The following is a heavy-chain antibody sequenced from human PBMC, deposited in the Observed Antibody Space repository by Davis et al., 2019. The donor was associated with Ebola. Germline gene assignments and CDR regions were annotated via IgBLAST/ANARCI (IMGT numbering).Heavy chain of an antibody. Sequence: GGSLRLSCAASGFTVSSNYMSWVRQAPGKGLEWVSVIYSGGSTYYADSVKGRFTISRDNSKNTLYLQMNSLRAEDTAVYYCARPSGSYSYYYYYGMDVWGQGTTVTVSS. J-gene: IGHJ6*02. CDR1: GFTVSSNY. CDR2: IYSGGST. V-gene: IGHV3-66*04. CDR3: ARPSGSYSYYYYYGMDV. D-gene: IGHD3-10*01.